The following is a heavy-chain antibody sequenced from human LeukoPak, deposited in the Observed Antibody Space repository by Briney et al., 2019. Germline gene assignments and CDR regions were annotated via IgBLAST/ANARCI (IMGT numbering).Heavy chain of an antibody. J-gene: IGHJ3*02. CDR1: GFTYSRYW. V-gene: IGHV3-7*01. CDR3: ARDQVLAMIGVLQGAFDI. D-gene: IGHD3-22*01. CDR2: IKEDGSEK. Sequence: GGSLRLSCAASGFTYSRYWMSWVRHAPGKRLEWGANIKEDGSEKYSVDSVKGRFTISRDNAKKSLYLQMNSLRAEDTAVYYCARDQVLAMIGVLQGAFDIWGQGTMVTVSS.